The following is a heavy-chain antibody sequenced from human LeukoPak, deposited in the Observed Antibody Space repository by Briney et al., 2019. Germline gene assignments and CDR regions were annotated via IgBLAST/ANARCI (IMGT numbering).Heavy chain of an antibody. Sequence: GGSLRLSCAASGFTFNNYGMFWFRQAPGKGLDWVSFIRFDGSHKYYADSVKGRFTISRDNSKNTVYLQMDSLRAEDTAVYYCAKEGFGSGEAYWGQGTLVTVSS. CDR1: GFTFNNYG. CDR2: IRFDGSHK. CDR3: AKEGFGSGEAY. D-gene: IGHD3-10*01. V-gene: IGHV3-30*02. J-gene: IGHJ4*02.